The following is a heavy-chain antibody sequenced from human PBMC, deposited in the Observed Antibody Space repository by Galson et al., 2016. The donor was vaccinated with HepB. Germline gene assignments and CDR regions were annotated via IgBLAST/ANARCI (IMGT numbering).Heavy chain of an antibody. CDR3: AKEGGFCSPTSCYAFLDP. V-gene: IGHV3-53*05. Sequence: SLRLSCAASGFTVNSNYMSWVRQAPGKGLEWVSVIYSGGSTYYADSVKGRFTISRDNSKNTMYLQMNSLRVEDTAVYYCAKEGGFCSPTSCYAFLDPWGQGTLVTVSS. CDR2: IYSGGST. D-gene: IGHD2-2*01. J-gene: IGHJ5*02. CDR1: GFTVNSNY.